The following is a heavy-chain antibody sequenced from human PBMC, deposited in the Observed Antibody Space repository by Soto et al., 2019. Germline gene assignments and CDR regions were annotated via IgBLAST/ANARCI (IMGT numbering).Heavy chain of an antibody. CDR2: IIPIFGTA. D-gene: IGHD6-13*01. J-gene: IGHJ4*02. CDR3: ARDVIAAAGTAG. CDR1: GGTFSSYA. Sequence: QVQLVQSGAEVKKPGSSVKVSCKASGGTFSSYAISWVRQAPGQGLEWMGGIIPIFGTANYAQKFQGRVTISAGESTSTAYMELSSLRAEDTAVYYCARDVIAAAGTAGWGQGTLVTVSS. V-gene: IGHV1-69*12.